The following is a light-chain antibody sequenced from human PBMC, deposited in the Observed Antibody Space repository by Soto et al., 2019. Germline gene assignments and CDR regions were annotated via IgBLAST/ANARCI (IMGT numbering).Light chain of an antibody. Sequence: DIQMTQSPSTLSASVGDRVTITCRASQSVSSWLGWYQQKPGKAPKLLIYDASSVESGVPSRFSGSGSGTEFSLTISSLQPYDFATYYRQQYKTFSVTFGQGTQLEIK. CDR1: QSVSSW. CDR3: QQYKTFSVT. J-gene: IGKJ2*01. V-gene: IGKV1-5*01. CDR2: DAS.